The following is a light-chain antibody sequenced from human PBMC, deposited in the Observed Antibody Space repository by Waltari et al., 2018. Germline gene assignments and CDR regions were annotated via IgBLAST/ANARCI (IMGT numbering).Light chain of an antibody. CDR1: SSNIGSNT. V-gene: IGLV1-44*01. J-gene: IGLJ2*01. CDR2: SNN. Sequence: QSVLTQPPSASGTPGQRVTISCSGSSSNIGSNTVNLYQPLPGTAPKLLIYSNNQRTPRAPDRYSSSKTGTSASMAISGLQAEDEADYYGAAWDGSLNREVFGGGPKLSVL. CDR3: AAWDGSLNREV.